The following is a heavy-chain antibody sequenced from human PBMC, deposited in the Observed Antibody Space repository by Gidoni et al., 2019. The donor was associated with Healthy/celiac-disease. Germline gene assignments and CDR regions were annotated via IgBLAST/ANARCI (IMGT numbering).Heavy chain of an antibody. J-gene: IGHJ3*02. D-gene: IGHD3-22*01. CDR1: GFTFSSYG. CDR2: IWYDGSNK. CDR3: ARDGCYGSSGPDAFDI. Sequence: QVQLVESGGGVVQPGRSLRLSCAASGFTFSSYGMHWVRQAPGKGLEWVAVIWYDGSNKYYADSVKGRFTISRDNSKNTLYLQMNSLRAEDTAVYYCARDGCYGSSGPDAFDIWGQGTMVTVSS. V-gene: IGHV3-33*01.